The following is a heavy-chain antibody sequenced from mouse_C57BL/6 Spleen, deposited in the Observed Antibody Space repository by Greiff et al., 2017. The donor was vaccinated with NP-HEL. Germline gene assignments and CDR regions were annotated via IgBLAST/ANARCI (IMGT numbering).Heavy chain of an antibody. J-gene: IGHJ1*03. CDR3: ARGRYYGSSYDWYFDV. CDR1: GYTFTSYD. Sequence: VQLQESGPELVKPGASVKLSCKASGYTFTSYDINWVKQRPGQGLEWIGRIYPRDGSTKYNEKFKGKATLTVDTSSSTAYMELHRLTSEDSAVYFCARGRYYGSSYDWYFDVWGTGTTVTVSS. CDR2: IYPRDGST. V-gene: IGHV1-85*01. D-gene: IGHD1-1*01.